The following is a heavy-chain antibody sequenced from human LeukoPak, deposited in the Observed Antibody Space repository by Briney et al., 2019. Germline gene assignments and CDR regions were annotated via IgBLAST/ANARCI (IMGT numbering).Heavy chain of an antibody. CDR1: GFTFSSYG. V-gene: IGHV3-23*01. D-gene: IGHD3-10*01. Sequence: GGSLRLSCAASGFTFSSYGMSWVRQAPGKGLEWVSAISGSGGSTYYADSVKGRFTISRGNSKNTLYLQMNSLRAEDTAVYYCVTRYGSGSYPWFDPWGQGTLVTVSS. CDR3: VTRYGSGSYPWFDP. J-gene: IGHJ5*02. CDR2: ISGSGGST.